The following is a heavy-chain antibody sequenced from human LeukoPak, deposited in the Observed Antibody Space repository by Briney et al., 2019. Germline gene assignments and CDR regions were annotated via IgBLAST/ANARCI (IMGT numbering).Heavy chain of an antibody. D-gene: IGHD6-13*01. Sequence: AGGSLRLSCAASGFSFSSSWMSWVRQAPGKGLEWVANIKHDGSQKYYVDSVKGRFTISRDNAKNSLYLQMNSLRAEDTAVYSCARGYSSSPNWFDPWGQGTLVTVSS. CDR1: GFSFSSSW. CDR3: ARGYSSSPNWFDP. V-gene: IGHV3-7*04. CDR2: IKHDGSQK. J-gene: IGHJ5*02.